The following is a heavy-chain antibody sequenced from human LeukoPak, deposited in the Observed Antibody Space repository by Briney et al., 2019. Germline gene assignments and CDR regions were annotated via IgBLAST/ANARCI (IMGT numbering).Heavy chain of an antibody. CDR3: AKDQEDRGYPSSFDF. CDR1: GFSFSDFT. CDR2: IRANSNMR. D-gene: IGHD2-15*01. J-gene: IGHJ4*02. V-gene: IGHV3-23*01. Sequence: GGSLRLSCAASGFSFSDFTMNWVRQAPGKGLEWVSGIRANSNMRFYLESVRGRFTISRDNSKNTLFLQMDSLRVDDTAVYFCAKDQEDRGYPSSFDFWGQGTLVTVSS.